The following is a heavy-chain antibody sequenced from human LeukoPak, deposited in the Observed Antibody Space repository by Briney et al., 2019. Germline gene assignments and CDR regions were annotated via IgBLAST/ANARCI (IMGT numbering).Heavy chain of an antibody. CDR1: GYPFTSYY. Sequence: ASVKVSCKASGYPFTSYYLHWVRQAPGQGLEWMGIINPSGGGTSYAQDFQGRVTMTSVTSTSTVYMELRSLRSEDAAVYYCLASSDDWYFDLWGRGTLVTVSS. D-gene: IGHD3-10*01. CDR2: INPSGGGT. CDR3: LASSDDWYFDL. V-gene: IGHV1-46*01. J-gene: IGHJ2*01.